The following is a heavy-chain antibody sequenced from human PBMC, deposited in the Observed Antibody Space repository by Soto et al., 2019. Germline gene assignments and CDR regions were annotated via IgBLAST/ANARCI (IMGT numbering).Heavy chain of an antibody. CDR1: GFTFSSYA. CDR2: ISGSGGST. Sequence: PGGSLRLSCAASGFTFSSYAMSWVRQAPGKGLEWVSAISGSGGSTYYADSVKGRFTISRDNSKNTLYLQMNSLRAEDTAVYYCAKDPQEYSGYDLLDYWGQGTLVTVSS. J-gene: IGHJ4*02. V-gene: IGHV3-23*01. CDR3: AKDPQEYSGYDLLDY. D-gene: IGHD5-12*01.